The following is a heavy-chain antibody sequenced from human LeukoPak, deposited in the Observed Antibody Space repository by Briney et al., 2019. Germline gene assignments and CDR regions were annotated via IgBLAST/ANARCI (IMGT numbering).Heavy chain of an antibody. CDR2: MNPNSGGA. CDR1: GYTFTDYY. D-gene: IGHD1-26*01. J-gene: IGHJ4*02. Sequence: ASVKVSCKTSGYTFTDYYMHWVRQAPGQGLEWMGWMNPNSGGATYAQKFQGRVTMTTDTSTSTAYMELRSLRSDDTAVYYCARARWVGATFDYWGQGTLVTVSS. V-gene: IGHV1-2*02. CDR3: ARARWVGATFDY.